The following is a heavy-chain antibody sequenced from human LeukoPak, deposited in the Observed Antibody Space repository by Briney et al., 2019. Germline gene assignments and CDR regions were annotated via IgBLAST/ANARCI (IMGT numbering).Heavy chain of an antibody. D-gene: IGHD6-13*01. CDR1: GFTFSSYG. V-gene: IGHV3-30*18. CDR3: AKSHIAAAGEYYFDY. J-gene: IGHJ4*02. CDR2: ISYDGSNK. Sequence: GRSLRLSCAASGFTFSSYGMHWVRQAPGKGLEWVAVISYDGSNKYYADSVKGRFTISRDNSKNTLYLQMNSLRAEDTAVYYCAKSHIAAAGEYYFDYWGQGTLVTVSS.